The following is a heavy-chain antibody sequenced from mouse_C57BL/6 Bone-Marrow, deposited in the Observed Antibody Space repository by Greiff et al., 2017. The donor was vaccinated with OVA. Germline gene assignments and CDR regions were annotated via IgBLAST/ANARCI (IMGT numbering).Heavy chain of an antibody. D-gene: IGHD2-1*01. CDR1: GYTFTSYG. CDR2: IYPRSGNT. J-gene: IGHJ1*03. V-gene: IGHV1-81*01. CDR3: AREGDYGKWYFDV. Sequence: VKLVESGAELARPGASVKLSCKASGYTFTSYGISWVKQRTGQGLEWIGEIYPRSGNTYYNEKFKGKATLTADKSSSTAYMELRSLTSEDSAVYFCAREGDYGKWYFDVWGTGTTVTVSS.